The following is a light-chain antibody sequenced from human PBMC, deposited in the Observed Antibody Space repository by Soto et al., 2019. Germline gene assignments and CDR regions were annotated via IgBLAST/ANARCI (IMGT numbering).Light chain of an antibody. CDR1: QDISNY. CDR3: QQYDNLLPT. CDR2: DAS. Sequence: DIQMTQSPSSLSASVGDRVTITCQASQDISNYLNWYQQKPGKAPKVLIYDASNLKTGVPSRFSGSGSGTDFTFTISSLQPEDIATYYCQQYDNLLPTFGPGTKVDIK. J-gene: IGKJ3*01. V-gene: IGKV1-33*01.